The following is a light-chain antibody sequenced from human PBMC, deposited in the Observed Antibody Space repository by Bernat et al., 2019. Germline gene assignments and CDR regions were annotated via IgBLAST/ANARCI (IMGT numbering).Light chain of an antibody. CDR2: KAS. Sequence: DIQMTQSQSSLPPAVGDKVTITRRASRVIGDFLAWYQQKPGEAPKLLIYKASSLQSGVPSRFSGSGSGTDFTLTISSLQSEDFATYYCQQYSSRPLTFGGGTKVEF. V-gene: IGKV1-12*01. CDR1: RVIGDF. CDR3: QQYSSRPLT. J-gene: IGKJ4*01.